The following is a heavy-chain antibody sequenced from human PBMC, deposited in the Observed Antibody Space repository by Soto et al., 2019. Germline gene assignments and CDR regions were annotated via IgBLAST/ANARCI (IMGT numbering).Heavy chain of an antibody. CDR2: ISAYNGNT. Sequence: GSAKVSCKASCYTFTSYGISWVRQAPGQGLEWMGWISAYNGNTNYAQKLQGRVTMTTDTSTSTAYMELRSLRSDDTAVYYCARDWSGRPDFDYWGQGTLVTVSS. CDR3: ARDWSGRPDFDY. CDR1: CYTFTSYG. V-gene: IGHV1-18*01. D-gene: IGHD3-3*01. J-gene: IGHJ4*02.